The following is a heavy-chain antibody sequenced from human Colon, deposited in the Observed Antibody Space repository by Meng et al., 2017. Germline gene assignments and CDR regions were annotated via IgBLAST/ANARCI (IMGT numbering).Heavy chain of an antibody. Sequence: ASVKVSCKASGYIFTNYGISWIRQAPGQGPEWMGWTSAYDDKTTYVQKFQGRVSMNTDTSTNTAYMELTSLRSDDTAVYYCARDQTFPDYWGQRTLVTVSS. V-gene: IGHV1-18*04. CDR1: GYIFTNYG. CDR3: ARDQTFPDY. CDR2: TSAYDDKT. J-gene: IGHJ4*02. D-gene: IGHD2/OR15-2a*01.